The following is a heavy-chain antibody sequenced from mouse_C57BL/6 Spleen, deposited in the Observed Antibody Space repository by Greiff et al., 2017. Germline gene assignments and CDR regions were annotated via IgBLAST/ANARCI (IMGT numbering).Heavy chain of an antibody. V-gene: IGHV1-55*01. J-gene: IGHJ2*01. CDR2: IYPGSGST. CDR1: GYTFTSYW. CDR3: ARESLYYGSSY. Sequence: QVQLKQPGAELVKPGASVKMSCKASGYTFTSYWITWVKQRPGQGLEWIGDIYPGSGSTNYNEKFKSKATLTVDTSSSTAYMQLSSLTSEDSAVYYCARESLYYGSSYWGQGTTLTVSS. D-gene: IGHD1-1*01.